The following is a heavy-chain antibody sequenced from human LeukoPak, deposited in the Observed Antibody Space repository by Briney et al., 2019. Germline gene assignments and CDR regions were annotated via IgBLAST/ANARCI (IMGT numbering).Heavy chain of an antibody. CDR1: GYTFTSYY. V-gene: IGHV1-46*01. D-gene: IGHD3-3*01. CDR2: INPSGGST. CDR3: ATVFGNPPYYYYGMDV. Sequence: ASVKVSCKASGYTFTSYYMHWVRQAPGQGLEWMGIINPSGGSTSYAQKFQGRVTMTRDTSTSTVYMELSSLRSEDTAVYYCATVFGNPPYYYYGMDVWGQGTTVTVSS. J-gene: IGHJ6*02.